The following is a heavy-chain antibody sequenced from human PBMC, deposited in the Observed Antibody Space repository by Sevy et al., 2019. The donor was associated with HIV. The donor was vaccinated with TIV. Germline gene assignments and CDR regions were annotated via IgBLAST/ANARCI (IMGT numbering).Heavy chain of an antibody. V-gene: IGHV1-3*04. CDR1: GDPLNVYK. J-gene: IGHJ3*02. CDR3: ARNEDI. CDR2: INTGTGDT. Sequence: ASVKVSCKASGDPLNVYKIHWVRQAPGQSLEWMGWINTGTGDTRFSQNFQGRDALTKDTSASTAYMELSSLRSEDTAIYYCARNEDIWGQGTMVTASS.